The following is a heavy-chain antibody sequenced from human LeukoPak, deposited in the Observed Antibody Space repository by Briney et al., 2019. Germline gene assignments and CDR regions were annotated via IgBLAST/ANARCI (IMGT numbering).Heavy chain of an antibody. Sequence: GGSLRLSCAASGFTFSSYSMNWVRQAPGKGLEWVSSISSSSSYIYYTDSVKGRFTISRDNAKNSLYLQMNSLRAEDTAVYYCASAYCSGGSCYPLSRSYYYYGMDVWGQGTAVTVSS. CDR2: ISSSSSYI. CDR1: GFTFSSYS. V-gene: IGHV3-21*01. CDR3: ASAYCSGGSCYPLSRSYYYYGMDV. D-gene: IGHD2-15*01. J-gene: IGHJ6*02.